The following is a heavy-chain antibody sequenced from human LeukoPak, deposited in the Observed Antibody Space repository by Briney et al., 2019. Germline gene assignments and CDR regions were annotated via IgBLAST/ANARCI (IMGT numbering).Heavy chain of an antibody. Sequence: GGSPRLSCAASGFTINTYTLNWVRQAPGQGLEWLSSINSGSSYIYYADSVKGRFTISRDNGKNSLYLQLRSLRADDAAVYYCARAAYNWNWGQGTLVTVSS. CDR1: GFTINTYT. V-gene: IGHV3-21*04. D-gene: IGHD1-20*01. CDR3: ARAAYNWN. CDR2: INSGSSYI. J-gene: IGHJ4*02.